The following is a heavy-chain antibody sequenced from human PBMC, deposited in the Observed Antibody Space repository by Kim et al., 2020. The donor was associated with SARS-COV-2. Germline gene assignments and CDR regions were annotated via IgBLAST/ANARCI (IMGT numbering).Heavy chain of an antibody. V-gene: IGHV3-30*02. J-gene: IGHJ6*02. Sequence: VKGRFTISRDNSKNTLYLQMNSLRAEDTAVYYCAKSLAATNYYYYYGMDVWGQGTTVTVSS. D-gene: IGHD2-15*01. CDR3: AKSLAATNYYYYYGMDV.